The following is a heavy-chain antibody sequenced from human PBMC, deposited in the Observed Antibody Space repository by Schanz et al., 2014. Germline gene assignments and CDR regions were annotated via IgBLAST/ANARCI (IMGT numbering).Heavy chain of an antibody. CDR3: ARDPGGTKTHGL. Sequence: EVQLVESGGDLVQPGGSQRLSCAASGFIVSSTYMTWVRQAPGKGLECVSIIYSDGSTYYVDSVKGRFIISRDNSKNTVYLQMNSLRAEDTAVYYCARDPGGTKTHGLWGQGTLVTVSS. J-gene: IGHJ4*02. CDR1: GFIVSSTY. V-gene: IGHV3-66*01. CDR2: IYSDGST. D-gene: IGHD2-15*01.